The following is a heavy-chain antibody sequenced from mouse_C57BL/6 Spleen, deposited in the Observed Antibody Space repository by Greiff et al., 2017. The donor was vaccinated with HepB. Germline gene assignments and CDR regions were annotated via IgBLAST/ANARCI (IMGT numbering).Heavy chain of an antibody. J-gene: IGHJ2*01. CDR3: ARAGSSLDY. CDR2: ISYDGSN. V-gene: IGHV3-6*01. D-gene: IGHD1-1*01. Sequence: VQLKESGPGLVKPSQSLSLTCSVTGYSITSGYYWNWIRQFPGNKLEWMGYISYDGSNNYNPSLKNRISITRDTSKNQFFLKLNSVTTEDTATYYCARAGSSLDYWGQGTTLTVSS. CDR1: GYSITSGYY.